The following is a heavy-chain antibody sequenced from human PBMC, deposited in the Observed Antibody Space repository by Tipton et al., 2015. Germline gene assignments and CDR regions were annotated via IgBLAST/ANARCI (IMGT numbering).Heavy chain of an antibody. CDR1: DGSVSSGNYY. CDR2: IYYDGST. Sequence: TLSLTCTVSDGSVSSGNYYWSWIRQPPGKGLEWIGFIYYDGSTNYSPSFMSRVTISVDTSKNQVSLNLSSVTAADTAVYYCATAYYFDSRAAYYFDNWGQGTLVTVSS. CDR3: ATAYYFDSRAAYYFDN. J-gene: IGHJ4*02. D-gene: IGHD3-22*01. V-gene: IGHV4-61*01.